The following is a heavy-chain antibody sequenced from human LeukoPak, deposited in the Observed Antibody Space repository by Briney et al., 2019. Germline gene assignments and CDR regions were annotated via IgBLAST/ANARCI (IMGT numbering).Heavy chain of an antibody. J-gene: IGHJ4*02. CDR3: AKGGLGKVITQYYFDY. CDR2: ISYDGSNK. V-gene: IGHV3-30*18. D-gene: IGHD3-22*01. Sequence: GRSLRLSCAASGFTFSSYGMHWVRQAPGEGLEWVAVISYDGSNKYYADSVKGRFTISRDNSKNTLYLQMNSLRAEDTAVYYCAKGGLGKVITQYYFDYWGQGTLVTVSS. CDR1: GFTFSSYG.